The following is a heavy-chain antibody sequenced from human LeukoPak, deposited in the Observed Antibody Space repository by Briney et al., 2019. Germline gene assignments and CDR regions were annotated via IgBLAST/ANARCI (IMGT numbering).Heavy chain of an antibody. CDR2: IHPGRGDT. V-gene: IGHV1-2*02. CDR1: GYTFTDHY. D-gene: IGHD4/OR15-4a*01. J-gene: IGHJ4*02. Sequence: ASVKVSCQALGYTFTDHYFHWLRQAPGQGIEWMGWIHPGRGDTNIAQKFQGRVSLTRDMSISTAYMDLSRLTSDDTAVYYCARGAPHDSWGQGTLVTVSS. CDR3: ARGAPHDS.